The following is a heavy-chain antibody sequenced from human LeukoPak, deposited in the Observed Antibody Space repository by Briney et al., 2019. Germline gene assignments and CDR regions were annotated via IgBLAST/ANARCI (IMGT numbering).Heavy chain of an antibody. CDR1: GFTFSSYG. CDR3: AKAVAGIDYMDV. V-gene: IGHV3-30*02. CDR2: IRYDGSNK. J-gene: IGHJ6*03. Sequence: GGSLRLSCAASGFTFSSYGMHWVRQAPGKGLEWVAFIRYDGSNKYYADSVKGRFTISRDDSKNTLYLQTNSLRAEDTAVYYCAKAVAGIDYMDVWGKGTTVTVSS. D-gene: IGHD6-19*01.